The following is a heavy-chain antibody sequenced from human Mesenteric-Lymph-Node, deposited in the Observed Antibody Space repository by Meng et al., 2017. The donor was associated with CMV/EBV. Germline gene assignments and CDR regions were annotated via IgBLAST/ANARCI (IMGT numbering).Heavy chain of an antibody. CDR2: ISYEGSSK. J-gene: IGHJ6*02. CDR3: ARGDGLWSGPYSESYYHYSYGMDV. V-gene: IGHV3-30-3*01. D-gene: IGHD3-3*01. Sequence: GESLKISCEASGFTFTNYAMHWVRQAPGKGLEWVAVISYEGSSKYQADSVKGRFTISRANYKNTVYLQMDSLTAADTAVYFCARGDGLWSGPYSESYYHYSYGMDVWGQGTTVTVSS. CDR1: GFTFTNYA.